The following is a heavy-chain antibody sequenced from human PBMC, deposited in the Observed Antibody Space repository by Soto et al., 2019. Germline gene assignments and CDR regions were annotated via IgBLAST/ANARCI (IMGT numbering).Heavy chain of an antibody. CDR3: ARADYDSSGYYYPYYFDY. CDR2: IYHSGST. Sequence: PSETLSLTCAVSGGSNSSGGYSSSWLRQPPWKDLEWIGYIYHSGSTYYNPSLKSRVTISVDRSKNQFSLKLSSVTAADTAVYYCARADYDSSGYYYPYYFDYWGQGTLVTAPQ. CDR1: GGSNSSGGYS. V-gene: IGHV4-30-2*01. D-gene: IGHD3-22*01. J-gene: IGHJ4*02.